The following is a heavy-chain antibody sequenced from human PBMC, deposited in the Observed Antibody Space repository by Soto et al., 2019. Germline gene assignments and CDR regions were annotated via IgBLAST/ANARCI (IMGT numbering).Heavy chain of an antibody. J-gene: IGHJ4*02. Sequence: GGSLRLSCAASGFTFSSYAMSWVRQAPGKGLEWVSAISGSGGSTYYADSVKGRFTISRDNSKNTLYLQMNSLRAEDTAVYYCTKVSYYDDSSGYYSDYWGQGTLVTVSS. CDR3: TKVSYYDDSSGYYSDY. CDR1: GFTFSSYA. D-gene: IGHD3-22*01. CDR2: ISGSGGST. V-gene: IGHV3-23*01.